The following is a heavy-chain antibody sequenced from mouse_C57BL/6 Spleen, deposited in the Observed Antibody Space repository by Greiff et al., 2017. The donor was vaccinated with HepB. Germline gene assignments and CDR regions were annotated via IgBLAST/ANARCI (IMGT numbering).Heavy chain of an antibody. CDR3: ARSNWDGGFAY. Sequence: EVHLVESGGGLVKPGGSLKLSCAASGFTFSDYGMHWVRQAPEKGLEWVAYISSGSSTIYYADTVKGRFTISRDNAKNTLFLQMTSLRSEDTAMYYCARSNWDGGFAYWGQGTLVTVSA. V-gene: IGHV5-17*01. J-gene: IGHJ3*01. D-gene: IGHD4-1*01. CDR1: GFTFSDYG. CDR2: ISSGSSTI.